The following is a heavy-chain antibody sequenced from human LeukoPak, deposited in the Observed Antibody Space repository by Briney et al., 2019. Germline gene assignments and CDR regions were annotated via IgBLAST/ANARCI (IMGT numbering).Heavy chain of an antibody. D-gene: IGHD1-14*01. CDR3: ARDPRR. CDR1: GFTFSSYA. Sequence: PGGSLRLSCAGSGFTFSSYAMSWVRQAPGKGLEWVANIKQDGSEKYYVDSVKGRFTISRDNAKNSLYLQMNSLRAEDTAVYYCARDPRRWGQGTLVTVSS. J-gene: IGHJ4*02. V-gene: IGHV3-7*01. CDR2: IKQDGSEK.